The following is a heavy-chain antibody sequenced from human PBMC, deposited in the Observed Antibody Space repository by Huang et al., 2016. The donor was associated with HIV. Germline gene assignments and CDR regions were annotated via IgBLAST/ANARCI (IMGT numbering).Heavy chain of an antibody. CDR3: ARHMDCSSSSCLAGGHERGPFDM. D-gene: IGHD2-2*01. Sequence: QLQLQESGPGLVKPSETLSLTCSVSGGSISSSSYYWGWIRQPPGKGLEWIGSIYYIGGTFYNPSLKSRVTIAVDTSKIQFSLRLSSVTAADTSVYYCARHMDCSSSSCLAGGHERGPFDMWGQGTMVTVSS. CDR2: IYYIGGT. CDR1: GGSISSSSYY. J-gene: IGHJ3*02. V-gene: IGHV4-39*01.